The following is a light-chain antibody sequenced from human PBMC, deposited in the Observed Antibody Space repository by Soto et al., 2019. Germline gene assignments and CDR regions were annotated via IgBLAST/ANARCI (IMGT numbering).Light chain of an antibody. V-gene: IGLV2-14*01. CDR2: DVS. CDR1: SGDIGDYNY. CDR3: CSYTRSGTLI. Sequence: QLVLTQPASVSGSPGQSITISCVGTSGDIGDYNYVSWYQQHPCKVPKVIIYDVSNRPSGVSYRFSGTKSGNTASLTVSGLQAEDEADYYCCSYTRSGTLIFGTGTKVTVL. J-gene: IGLJ1*01.